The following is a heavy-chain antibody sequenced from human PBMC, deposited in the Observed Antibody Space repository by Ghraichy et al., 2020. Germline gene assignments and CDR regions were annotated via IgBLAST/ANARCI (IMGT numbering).Heavy chain of an antibody. D-gene: IGHD4-17*01. CDR3: ARDGGAVTTPFDY. J-gene: IGHJ4*02. CDR2: ISSSSSYI. Sequence: GGSLRLSCAASGFTFSSYSMNWVRQAPGKGLEWVSSISSSSSYIYYADSVKGRFTISRDNAKNSLYLQMNSLRAEDTAVYYCARDGGAVTTPFDYWGQGTLVTVSS. CDR1: GFTFSSYS. V-gene: IGHV3-21*01.